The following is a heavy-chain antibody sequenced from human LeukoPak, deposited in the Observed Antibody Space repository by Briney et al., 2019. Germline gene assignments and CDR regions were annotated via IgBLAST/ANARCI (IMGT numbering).Heavy chain of an antibody. V-gene: IGHV4-61*02. CDR2: IYTSGST. D-gene: IGHD1-26*01. Sequence: PSETLSLTCDVSGGSISSGSYYWSWIRQPAGKGLEWIGRIYTSGSTNYNPSLKSRVTISVDTSKNQFSLKLSSVTAADTAVYYCARDRLGATFGFDYWGQGTLVTVSS. CDR1: GGSISSGSYY. CDR3: ARDRLGATFGFDY. J-gene: IGHJ4*02.